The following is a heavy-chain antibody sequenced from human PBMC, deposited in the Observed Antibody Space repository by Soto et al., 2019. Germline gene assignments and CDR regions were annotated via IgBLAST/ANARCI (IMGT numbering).Heavy chain of an antibody. CDR3: ARDVGSGVDP. Sequence: QVQLVQSGAEVKKPGSSVKVSCKASGGTFSSYTISWVRQAPGQGLEWMGRCVPILGLAHYAQKVQGRVTITADKSTSTAYMELSSLIYDDTAEYYCARDVGSGVDPWGQGTLVTVSS. V-gene: IGHV1-69*08. J-gene: IGHJ5*02. D-gene: IGHD3-10*01. CDR1: GGTFSSYT. CDR2: CVPILGLA.